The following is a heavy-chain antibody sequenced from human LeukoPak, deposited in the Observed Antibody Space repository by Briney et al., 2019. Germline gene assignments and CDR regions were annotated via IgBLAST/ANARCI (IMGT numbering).Heavy chain of an antibody. Sequence: GGSLRLSCAASGFTFSSYAMHWVRLAPGKGLEWVAVISYDGSNKYYADSVKGRFTISRDNSKNTLYLQMNSLRAEDTAVYYCARGRSSSWSFFDYWGQGTLVTVSS. J-gene: IGHJ4*02. CDR3: ARGRSSSWSFFDY. V-gene: IGHV3-30*04. CDR2: ISYDGSNK. CDR1: GFTFSSYA. D-gene: IGHD6-13*01.